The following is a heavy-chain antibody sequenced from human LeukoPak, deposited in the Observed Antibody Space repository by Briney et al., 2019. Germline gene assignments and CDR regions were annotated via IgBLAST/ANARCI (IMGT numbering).Heavy chain of an antibody. V-gene: IGHV3-20*04. D-gene: IGHD3-22*01. Sequence: GGSLRLSCGVSGFTLDDFDMGWVRQVPGQGLKWVSGINWNGGRIIYADSVKGRFTISRDNAKNSLYLQMNSLRAEDTALYYCATYSFDRGYYFDYWGQGTLVTVSS. CDR3: ATYSFDRGYYFDY. J-gene: IGHJ4*02. CDR2: INWNGGRI. CDR1: GFTLDDFD.